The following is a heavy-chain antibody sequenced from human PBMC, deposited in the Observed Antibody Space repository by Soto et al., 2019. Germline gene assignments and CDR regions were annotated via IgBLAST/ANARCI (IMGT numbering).Heavy chain of an antibody. CDR1: GFVFTNFW. V-gene: IGHV3-74*01. J-gene: IGHJ4*02. Sequence: GESLKISCEASGFVFTNFWMHWVRHVPGKGLVWVARIDTSGHSTNYAESVKGRFTISRDNTKNTVSLQMNSLRVEDTGVYYCAKDSWYFDLWSQGSQVTVSS. D-gene: IGHD6-13*01. CDR3: AKDSWYFDL. CDR2: IDTSGHST.